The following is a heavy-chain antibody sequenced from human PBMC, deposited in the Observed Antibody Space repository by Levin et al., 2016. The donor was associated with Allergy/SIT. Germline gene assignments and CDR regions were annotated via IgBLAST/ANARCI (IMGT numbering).Heavy chain of an antibody. V-gene: IGHV3-30-3*01. CDR1: GFTFSSYA. CDR3: ARDLGYFDY. CDR2: ISYDGSNK. D-gene: IGHD7-27*01. Sequence: GESLKISCAASGFTFSSYAMHWVRQAPGKGLEWVAVISYDGSNKYYADSVKGRFTISRDNSKNTLYLQMNSLRAEDTAVYYCARDLGYFDYWGQGTLVTVSS. J-gene: IGHJ4*02.